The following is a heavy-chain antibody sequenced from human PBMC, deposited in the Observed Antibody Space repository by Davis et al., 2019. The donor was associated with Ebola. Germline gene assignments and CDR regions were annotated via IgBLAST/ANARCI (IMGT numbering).Heavy chain of an antibody. Sequence: ASVKVSCKVSGYTLTELSMHWVRQAPGKGLEWMGGFDPEDGETIYAQKFQGRVTMTEDTSTDTAYMELSSLRSEDTAVYYCATDTRHRSCSGGSCYYYYGMDVWGQGTTVTVSS. CDR2: FDPEDGET. CDR1: GYTLTELS. CDR3: ATDTRHRSCSGGSCYYYYGMDV. J-gene: IGHJ6*02. D-gene: IGHD2-15*01. V-gene: IGHV1-24*01.